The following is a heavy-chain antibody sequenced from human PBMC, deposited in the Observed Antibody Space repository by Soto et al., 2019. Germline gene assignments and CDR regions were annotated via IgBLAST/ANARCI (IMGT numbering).Heavy chain of an antibody. V-gene: IGHV3-9*01. CDR2: ISWNSGTI. CDR1: GFSFDDYA. D-gene: IGHD2-8*02. Sequence: EVQVVESGGGLVQPGRSLRLSCAASGFSFDDYAMHWVRQAPGKGLEWVSGISWNSGTIGYADSVKGRFTISRDNAKNSLNLQMNSLRAEDTALYYGAKSTGGTANGMGVWGQGTTVTVSS. J-gene: IGHJ6*02. CDR3: AKSTGGTANGMGV.